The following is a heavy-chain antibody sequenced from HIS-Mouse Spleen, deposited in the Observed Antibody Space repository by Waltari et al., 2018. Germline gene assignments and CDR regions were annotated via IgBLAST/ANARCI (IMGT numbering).Heavy chain of an antibody. V-gene: IGHV2-70*15. CDR1: GFSLSTSGIC. CDR2: IDCDDDK. J-gene: IGHJ4*02. D-gene: IGHD6-19*01. CDR3: ARIAEGYTSGWYAFDY. Sequence: QVTLRESGPALVKPTQTLTLTCTSSGFSLSTSGICVRWIRPTPGKALEWLARIDCDDDKYYSTSLKTRLTISRDTSKNQVVLTMTNMDPLDTATYYCARIAEGYTSGWYAFDYWGQGTLVTVSS.